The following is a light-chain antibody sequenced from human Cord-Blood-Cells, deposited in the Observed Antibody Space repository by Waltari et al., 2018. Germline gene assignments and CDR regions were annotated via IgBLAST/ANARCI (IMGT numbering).Light chain of an antibody. CDR2: EVS. V-gene: IGLV2-14*01. Sequence: QSALTQPASVSGSPGQSITISCTGTSSDVGGHNYVSCYQQHPGKAPKLMIYEVSNRPSGVSNRFSGSKSGNTASLTISGLQAEDEADYYCSSYTSSSTLVFGGGTKLTVL. CDR3: SSYTSSSTLV. CDR1: SSDVGGHNY. J-gene: IGLJ2*01.